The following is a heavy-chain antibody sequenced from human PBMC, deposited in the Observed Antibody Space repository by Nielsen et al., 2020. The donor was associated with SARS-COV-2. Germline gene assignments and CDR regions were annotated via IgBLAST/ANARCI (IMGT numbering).Heavy chain of an antibody. CDR1: GFTFSSYS. CDR3: ASDYSSDFDY. J-gene: IGHJ4*02. CDR2: ISSGSSYI. V-gene: IGHV3-21*01. Sequence: GESLKISCAASGFTFSSYSMNWVRQAPGKGLEWVSSISSGSSYIYYADSVKGRFTISRDNAKNSLYLQMNSLRAEDTAVYYCASDYSSDFDYWGQGTLVTVSS. D-gene: IGHD6-25*01.